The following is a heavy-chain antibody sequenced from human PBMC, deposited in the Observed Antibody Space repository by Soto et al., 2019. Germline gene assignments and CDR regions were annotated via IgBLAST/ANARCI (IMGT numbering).Heavy chain of an antibody. D-gene: IGHD2-2*01. V-gene: IGHV1-18*01. Sequence: ASVKVSCKASRYTFTRYGISWVRQAPGQGLEWMGWISTYNENTKYAQKFQGRVTLTTDTSTSTAYMELRSLTSDDTAVYYCARMGAGYCVSISCHPSPTMGYGMDVWGQGTTVTVSS. J-gene: IGHJ6*02. CDR3: ARMGAGYCVSISCHPSPTMGYGMDV. CDR1: RYTFTRYG. CDR2: ISTYNENT.